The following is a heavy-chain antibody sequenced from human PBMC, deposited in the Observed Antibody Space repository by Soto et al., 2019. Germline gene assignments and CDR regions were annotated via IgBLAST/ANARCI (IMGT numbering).Heavy chain of an antibody. CDR3: ARYCGNDCRQGMDV. CDR1: GYTFTSYG. V-gene: IGHV1-18*04. D-gene: IGHD1-1*01. Sequence: QVQLVQSGAEVEKPGASVKVSCKASGYTFTSYGINWVRQAPGQGLEWMGWISAYNGNTKYAQKLQGRVTMTTDTSTSTAYMELRSLRSDDTAVYYCARYCGNDCRQGMDVWGQVTTVTVSS. J-gene: IGHJ6*02. CDR2: ISAYNGNT.